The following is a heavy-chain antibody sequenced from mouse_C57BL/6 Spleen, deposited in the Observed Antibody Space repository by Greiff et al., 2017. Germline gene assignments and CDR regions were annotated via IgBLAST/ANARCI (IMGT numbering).Heavy chain of an antibody. Sequence: VQLQQPGAELVKPGASVKLSCKASGYTFTSYWMQWVKQRPGQGLEWIGEIDPSDSYTNYNQKFKGKATLPVATSSSTAYMQLSSLTSEDSAVYYCAVTGTEAMDYWGQGTSVTVSS. D-gene: IGHD4-1*01. CDR1: GYTFTSYW. CDR3: AVTGTEAMDY. CDR2: IDPSDSYT. V-gene: IGHV1-50*01. J-gene: IGHJ4*01.